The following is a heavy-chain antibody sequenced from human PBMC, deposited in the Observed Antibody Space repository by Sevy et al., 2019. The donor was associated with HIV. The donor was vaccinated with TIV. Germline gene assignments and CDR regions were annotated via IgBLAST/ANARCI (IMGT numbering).Heavy chain of an antibody. CDR3: ARARARGYSYGYAPKYYYYGMDV. CDR2: ISYDGSNK. J-gene: IGHJ6*02. CDR1: GFTFSSYA. D-gene: IGHD5-18*01. Sequence: GGSLRLSCAASGFTFSSYAMHWVRQAPGKGLEWVAVISYDGSNKYYADSVKGRFTISRDNSKNTLYLQMNSLRAEDMAVYYCARARARGYSYGYAPKYYYYGMDVWGQGTTVTVSS. V-gene: IGHV3-30-3*01.